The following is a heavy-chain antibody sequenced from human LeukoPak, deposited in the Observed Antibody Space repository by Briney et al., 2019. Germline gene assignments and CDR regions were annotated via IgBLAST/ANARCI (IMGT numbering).Heavy chain of an antibody. V-gene: IGHV4-34*01. J-gene: IGHJ4*02. CDR3: ARVRGVIPKYYFDY. Sequence: KSSETLSLTCAVYGGSFSGYYWSWIRQPPGKGLEWIGEINHSGSTYYNPSLKSRVTISVDTSKNQFSLKLSSVTAADTAVYYCARVRGVIPKYYFDYWGQGTLVTVSS. CDR2: INHSGST. CDR1: GGSFSGYY. D-gene: IGHD3-10*01.